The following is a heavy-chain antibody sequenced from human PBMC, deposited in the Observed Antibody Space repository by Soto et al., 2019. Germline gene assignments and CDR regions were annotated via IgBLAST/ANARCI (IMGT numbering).Heavy chain of an antibody. Sequence: QVQLVQSGAEVQKPGSSVKVSCKASGCTFSSYAISWVRQAPGQGLEWMGGIIPIFGTANYAQKFQGRVTITADESPSTAYMELSSLRSDDTAVYYCARTTIFGVVEADQYVIDVWGQGTTVTVAS. D-gene: IGHD3-3*01. CDR3: ARTTIFGVVEADQYVIDV. V-gene: IGHV1-69*01. CDR1: GCTFSSYA. CDR2: IIPIFGTA. J-gene: IGHJ6*02.